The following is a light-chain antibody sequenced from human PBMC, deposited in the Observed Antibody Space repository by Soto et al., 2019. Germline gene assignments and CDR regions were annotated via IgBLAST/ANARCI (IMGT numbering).Light chain of an antibody. CDR2: GAS. CDR3: QQYGSSPLT. J-gene: IGKJ3*01. V-gene: IGKV3-20*01. CDR1: QSVSSSY. Sequence: EIVVTQSPGTLSLSPGERATLSCRASQSVSSSYLAWYQQKPGQAPRLLIYGASSRATGIPDRFSGSGSGTDFTLTISRLEPEDFAVYYCQQYGSSPLTFGPGNKVDIK.